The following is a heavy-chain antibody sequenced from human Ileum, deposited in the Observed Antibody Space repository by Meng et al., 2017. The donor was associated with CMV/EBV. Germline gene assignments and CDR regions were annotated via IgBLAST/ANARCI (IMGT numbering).Heavy chain of an antibody. Sequence: QVQLVQAGAEVKKPGSSVKVSCEGSGVTFSSNAISWVRHAPGQGLEWMGVISPIFRTSNYAQKFQGRLTITADESTSTAYMELSSLTSGDTAVYYCATSGRGPKYYFDYWGQGTLVTVSS. CDR3: ATSGRGPKYYFDY. CDR2: ISPIFRTS. J-gene: IGHJ4*02. CDR1: GVTFSSNA. V-gene: IGHV1-69*12. D-gene: IGHD1-14*01.